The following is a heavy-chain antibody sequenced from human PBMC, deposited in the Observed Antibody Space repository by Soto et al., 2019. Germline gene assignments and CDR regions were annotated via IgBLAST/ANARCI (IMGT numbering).Heavy chain of an antibody. V-gene: IGHV3-33*01. CDR2: IWYDGSNK. D-gene: IGHD3-22*01. CDR1: GFTFSSYG. Sequence: GGSLRLSCAAPGFTFSSYGMHWVRQAPGKGLEWVAVIWYDGSNKYYADSVKGRFTISRDNSKNTLYLQMNSLRAEDTAVYYCARDYYDSSGYYLVEPSGMDVWGQGTTVTVSS. J-gene: IGHJ6*02. CDR3: ARDYYDSSGYYLVEPSGMDV.